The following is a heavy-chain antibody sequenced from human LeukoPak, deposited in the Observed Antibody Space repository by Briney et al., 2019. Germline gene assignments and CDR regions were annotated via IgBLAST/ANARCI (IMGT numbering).Heavy chain of an antibody. D-gene: IGHD3-22*01. CDR3: ATDLYYYDSSGYYRIFDY. CDR1: GYTLTELS. Sequence: ASVKVSCTVSGYTLTELSMHWVRQAPGKGLEWMGGFDPEDGETIYAQKFQGRVTMTEDTSTDTAYMELSSLRSEDTAVYYCATDLYYYDSSGYYRIFDYWGQGTLVTVSS. J-gene: IGHJ4*02. CDR2: FDPEDGET. V-gene: IGHV1-24*01.